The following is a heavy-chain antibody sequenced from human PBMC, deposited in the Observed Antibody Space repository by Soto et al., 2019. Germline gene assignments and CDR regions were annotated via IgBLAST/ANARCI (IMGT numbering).Heavy chain of an antibody. D-gene: IGHD3-10*01. Sequence: GGSLRLSCAASGFTFSNAWMSWVRQAPGKGLEWVGRIKSKTDGGTTDYAAPVKGRFTISRDDSKNTLYLQMNSLKTEDTAVYYCTTDQPKRMVRGVFCYWGQGTLVTVSS. V-gene: IGHV3-15*01. CDR1: GFTFSNAW. J-gene: IGHJ4*02. CDR3: TTDQPKRMVRGVFCY. CDR2: IKSKTDGGTT.